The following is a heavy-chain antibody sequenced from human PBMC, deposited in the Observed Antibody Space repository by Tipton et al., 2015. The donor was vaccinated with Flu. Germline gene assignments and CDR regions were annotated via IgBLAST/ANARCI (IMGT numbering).Heavy chain of an antibody. Sequence: TLSLTCAVYGGSFSGYYWSWIRQAPGKGLEWIGELNHSGSTNYNPSLKSRVTISVDTSKNQFSLKLSSVTAADTAVYYCARRGLLWYFDLWGRGTLVTVSS. CDR2: LNHSGST. J-gene: IGHJ2*01. CDR3: ARRGLLWYFDL. D-gene: IGHD2/OR15-2a*01. CDR1: GGSFSGYY. V-gene: IGHV4-34*01.